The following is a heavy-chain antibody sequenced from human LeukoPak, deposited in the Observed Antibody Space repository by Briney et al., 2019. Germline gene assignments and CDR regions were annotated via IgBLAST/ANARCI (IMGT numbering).Heavy chain of an antibody. Sequence: GGSLRLSCAASGFTFSSSAMHWVRQASGKGLEWVCRIRSKANSYATAYAASVKCRFTISRDDSKNTAYLKMTSLKHEDTVVYYCTGHTRPQRIGFYGSGSSHWYGMDVWGKGTMVTVSS. CDR3: TGHTRPQRIGFYGSGSSHWYGMDV. V-gene: IGHV3-73*01. CDR1: GFTFSSSA. D-gene: IGHD3-10*01. J-gene: IGHJ6*04. CDR2: IRSKANSYAT.